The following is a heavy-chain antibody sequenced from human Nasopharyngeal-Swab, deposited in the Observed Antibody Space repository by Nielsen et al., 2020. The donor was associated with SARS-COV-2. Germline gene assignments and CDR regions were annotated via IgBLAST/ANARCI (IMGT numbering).Heavy chain of an antibody. V-gene: IGHV3-23*01. Sequence: GGSLRLSCAASGFTFSSYAMGWVRQAPGKGLEWVSAISGSGGSTYYADSVKGRFTISRDNSKNTLYLQMNSLRAEDTAVYYCAKVPSGWYSALWYWGQGTLVTVSS. J-gene: IGHJ4*02. CDR2: ISGSGGST. CDR1: GFTFSSYA. CDR3: AKVPSGWYSALWY. D-gene: IGHD6-19*01.